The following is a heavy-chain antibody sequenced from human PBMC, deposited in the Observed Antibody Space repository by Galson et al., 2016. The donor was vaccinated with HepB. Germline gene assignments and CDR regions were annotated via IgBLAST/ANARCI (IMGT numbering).Heavy chain of an antibody. D-gene: IGHD6-19*01. CDR1: GASITSGHW. CDR3: AASSGWWRLDS. Sequence: ETLSLTCGVSGASITSGHWWSCVRQPPGKGLEWIGEMSHTGGTNYNPSLKSRVTIALDKSKNQVSVKITSMTAADTAVYYCAASSGWWRLDSWGQGVLVTVSS. J-gene: IGHJ4*02. V-gene: IGHV4-4*02. CDR2: MSHTGGT.